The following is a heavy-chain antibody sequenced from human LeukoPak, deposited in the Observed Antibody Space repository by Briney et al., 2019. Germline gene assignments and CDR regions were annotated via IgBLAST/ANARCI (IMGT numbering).Heavy chain of an antibody. CDR1: GFVVSATS. J-gene: IGHJ4*02. CDR2: IYRGNT. V-gene: IGHV3-53*04. D-gene: IGHD1-14*01. Sequence: GGSLRLSCAASGFVVSATSMSWVRQPPGKGLEWVSIIYRGNTRYADSVKGRGTISRHGSENTVSLQMNNLLLEDTAVYFCAKTTSPDDVRWPYFDSWGQGILVTVSS. CDR3: AKTTSPDDVRWPYFDS.